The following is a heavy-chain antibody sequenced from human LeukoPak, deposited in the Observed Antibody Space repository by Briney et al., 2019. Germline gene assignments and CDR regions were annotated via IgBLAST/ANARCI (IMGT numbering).Heavy chain of an antibody. CDR3: ARARHYYDSSGYY. V-gene: IGHV1-18*01. D-gene: IGHD3-22*01. CDR1: GYTFTSYG. Sequence: ASVKVSCKASGYTFTSYGISWVRQAPGQELEWMGWISAYNGNTNYAQKLQGRVTMTTDTSTSTAYMELSSLRSEDTAVYYCARARHYYDSSGYYWGQGTLVTVSS. CDR2: ISAYNGNT. J-gene: IGHJ4*02.